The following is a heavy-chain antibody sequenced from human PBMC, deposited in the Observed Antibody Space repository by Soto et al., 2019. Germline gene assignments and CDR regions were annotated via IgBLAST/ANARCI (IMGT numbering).Heavy chain of an antibody. CDR1: GGSFSGYY. CDR2: INHSGST. CDR3: ARGKLSDYVWGSYRYHFDY. V-gene: IGHV4-34*01. J-gene: IGHJ4*02. D-gene: IGHD3-16*02. Sequence: PSETLSLTCAVYGGSFSGYYWSWIRQPPGKGLEWIGEINHSGSTNYNPSLKSRVTISVDTSKNQCSLKLSSVTAADTAVYYCARGKLSDYVWGSYRYHFDYWGQGTVVTVS.